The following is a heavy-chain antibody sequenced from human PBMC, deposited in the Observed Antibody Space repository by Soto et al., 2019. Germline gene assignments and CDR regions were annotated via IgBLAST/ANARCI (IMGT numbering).Heavy chain of an antibody. Sequence: EASVKVSCKTSGFPFTSYWMHWVRQAPGQGLQWMGVISPRGDRTIYAREFEARFTMTRDMSTSTVYMELWSLGSEDTAIYYCVRDISFEDTTWCLYPWG. V-gene: IGHV1-46*03. J-gene: IGHJ5*02. D-gene: IGHD2-8*02. CDR2: ISPRGDRT. CDR3: VRDISFEDTTWCLYP. CDR1: GFPFTSYW.